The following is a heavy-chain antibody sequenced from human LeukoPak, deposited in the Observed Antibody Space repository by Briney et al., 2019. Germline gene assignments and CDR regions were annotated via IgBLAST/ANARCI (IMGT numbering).Heavy chain of an antibody. Sequence: PGGSLRLSCAASGFTFSSYAMTWARRAPGKGLEWVSSISNSGNTAYYADSVKGRFTISRDNSKNTLYLQMNSLRAEDTAVYYCAKYVDYAVFDYWGLGTLVTVSS. CDR1: GFTFSSYA. CDR3: AKYVDYAVFDY. CDR2: ISNSGNTA. V-gene: IGHV3-23*01. D-gene: IGHD4-17*01. J-gene: IGHJ4*02.